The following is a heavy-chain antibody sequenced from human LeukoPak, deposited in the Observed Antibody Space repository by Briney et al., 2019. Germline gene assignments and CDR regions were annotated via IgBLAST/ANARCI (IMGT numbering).Heavy chain of an antibody. CDR1: GFTFDDYA. D-gene: IGHD5-12*01. J-gene: IGHJ4*02. CDR3: ARGDGYAQRD. Sequence: GGSLRLSCAASGFTFDDYAMHWVRQAPGKGLEWVSGISWNSGSIGYADSVKGRFTISRDNAKNSLYLQMNSLRVEDTAVYYCARGDGYAQRDWGQGTLVTVPS. V-gene: IGHV3-9*01. CDR2: ISWNSGSI.